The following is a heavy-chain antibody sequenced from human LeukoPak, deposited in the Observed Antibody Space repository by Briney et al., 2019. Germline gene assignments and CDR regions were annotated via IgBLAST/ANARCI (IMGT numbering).Heavy chain of an antibody. Sequence: SVTLSSTCTVSGGSINRSRFYWGWIRQPPGKRLEWIGSIYTSGSTDYNPSLKRRVTISVVTSKNQFSLKVSSVTAADAAVYYCTRSLGDNLSGSDYWGRGTVVTVSS. CDR2: IYTSGST. J-gene: IGHJ4*02. CDR3: TRSLGDNLSGSDY. D-gene: IGHD1-1*01. CDR1: GGSINRSRFY. V-gene: IGHV4-39*01.